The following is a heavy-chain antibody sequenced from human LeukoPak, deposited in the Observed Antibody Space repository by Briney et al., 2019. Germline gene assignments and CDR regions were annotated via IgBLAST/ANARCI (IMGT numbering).Heavy chain of an antibody. CDR3: AKDALYSRSSHVDH. CDR1: GFTFSSYW. CDR2: ISSDGSST. J-gene: IGHJ4*02. V-gene: IGHV3-74*01. D-gene: IGHD6-13*01. Sequence: PGGSLRLSCAASGFTFSSYWVHWVRQAPGKGLVWVSRISSDGSSTSYADSVKGRFTISRDNSKNTLYLQMNSLRAEDTAVYYCAKDALYSRSSHVDHWGQGTLVTVSS.